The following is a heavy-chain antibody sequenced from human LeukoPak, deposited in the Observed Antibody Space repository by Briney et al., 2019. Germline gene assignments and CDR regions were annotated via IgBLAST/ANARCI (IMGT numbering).Heavy chain of an antibody. D-gene: IGHD4-17*01. Sequence: ASVKVSCKASGYTFTSYGIRWVRQAPGQGLEWMGWISAYNGNTNYAQKLQGRVTMTTDTSTSTAYMELRSLRSDDTAVYYCARGGGHDYGDYEIYAFDIWGQGTMVTVSS. CDR3: ARGGGHDYGDYEIYAFDI. CDR1: GYTFTSYG. J-gene: IGHJ3*02. V-gene: IGHV1-18*01. CDR2: ISAYNGNT.